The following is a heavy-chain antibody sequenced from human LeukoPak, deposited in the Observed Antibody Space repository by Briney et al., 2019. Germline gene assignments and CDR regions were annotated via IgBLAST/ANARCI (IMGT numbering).Heavy chain of an antibody. CDR3: ARGADTGYSSDS. J-gene: IGHJ5*02. D-gene: IGHD6-19*01. CDR2: INSDARST. Sequence: GGTLRLSCAASGFTFSNYWMHWVRQAPGKGLVWVSRINSDARSTSYADSVKGRFTISRDNAKNTLYLQMNSLRAEDTAVYYCARGADTGYSSDSWGQGTLVTVSS. CDR1: GFTFSNYW. V-gene: IGHV3-74*01.